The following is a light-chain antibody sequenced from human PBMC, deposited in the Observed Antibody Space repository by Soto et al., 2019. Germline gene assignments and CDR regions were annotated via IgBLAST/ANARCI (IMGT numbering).Light chain of an antibody. CDR1: QSVDND. V-gene: IGKV3D-15*01. J-gene: IGKJ4*01. CDR3: QQYNNWPLT. Sequence: EIVMTQSPATLSVSPGDRATLSCRASQSVDNDLAWYQQKPGQPPRLLIYDASTRATGIPARFSGSQSGTEFTLNISSLLSEDFGVYSCQQYNNWPLTFGGGTKVDIK. CDR2: DAS.